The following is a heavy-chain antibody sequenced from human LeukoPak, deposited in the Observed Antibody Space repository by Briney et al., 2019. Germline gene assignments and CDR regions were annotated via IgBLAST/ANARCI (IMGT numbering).Heavy chain of an antibody. Sequence: PSETLSLTCTVSGGSISSYYWSWIRQPAGKGLEWIGRIYTGGSTNYNPSLKSRVTMSVDTSKNQFSLKLSSVTAADTAVYYCAREVVRGVNYYYYGMDVWGQGTTVTVSS. CDR3: AREVVRGVNYYYYGMDV. CDR1: GGSISSYY. CDR2: IYTGGST. V-gene: IGHV4-4*07. D-gene: IGHD3-10*01. J-gene: IGHJ6*02.